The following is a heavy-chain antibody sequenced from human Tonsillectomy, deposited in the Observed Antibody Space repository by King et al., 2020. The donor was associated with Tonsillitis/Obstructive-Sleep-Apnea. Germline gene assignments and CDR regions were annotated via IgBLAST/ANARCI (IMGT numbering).Heavy chain of an antibody. CDR1: GFTFSIYA. CDR3: AKEDGVGGGDY. Sequence: VQLVESGGVVVQPGGSLRLSCAASGFTFSIYAMSSVRQDPGKVLVWVSVTRCSGVSTNYAASVKGRFTISRYNSKNPLYLQMNRRRAEDTAVYYCAKEDGVGGGDYWGQGTLVTVSS. V-gene: IGHV3-23*04. D-gene: IGHD1-26*01. CDR2: TRCSGVST. J-gene: IGHJ4*02.